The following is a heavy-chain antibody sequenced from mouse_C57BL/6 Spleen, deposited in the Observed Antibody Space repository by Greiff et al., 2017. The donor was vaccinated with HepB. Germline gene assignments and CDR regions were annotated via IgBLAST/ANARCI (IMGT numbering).Heavy chain of an antibody. CDR3: AREGRITTVVATRAMDY. CDR2: IYPGSGST. CDR1: GYTFTSYW. V-gene: IGHV1-55*01. D-gene: IGHD1-1*01. Sequence: QVQLQQPGAELVKPGASVKMSCKASGYTFTSYWITWVKQRPGQGLEWIGDIYPGSGSTNYNEKFKSKATLTVDTSSSTAYMQLSSLTSEDSAVYYGAREGRITTVVATRAMDYWGQGTSVTVSS. J-gene: IGHJ4*01.